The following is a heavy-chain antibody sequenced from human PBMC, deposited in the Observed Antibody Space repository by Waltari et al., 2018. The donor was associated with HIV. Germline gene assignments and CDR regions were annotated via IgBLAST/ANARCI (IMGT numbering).Heavy chain of an antibody. CDR1: GGSISSGRYH. CDR2: LYTSGST. Sequence: QLQESGPGLVKPSQTLSLTCTVSGGSISSGRYHCTWRRQPAGKGLEWIGRLYTSGSTDYNPSLKSRATISGDTSKNQFSLKLSSVTAADTAVYYCARGVVGGYDLGNNWFDPWGQGTLVTVSS. J-gene: IGHJ5*02. D-gene: IGHD5-12*01. V-gene: IGHV4-61*02. CDR3: ARGVVGGYDLGNNWFDP.